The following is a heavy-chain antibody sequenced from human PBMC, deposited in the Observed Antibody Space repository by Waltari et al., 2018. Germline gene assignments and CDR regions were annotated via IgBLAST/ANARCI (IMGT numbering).Heavy chain of an antibody. V-gene: IGHV1-69*13. CDR3: ARDLYTYEVNVP. D-gene: IGHD5-18*01. J-gene: IGHJ5*02. CDR1: GVTVSNYA. Sequence: QVQLVQSGAEEKEPGSSVKVSCKVSGVTVSNYAFSWMRQAPGQGLEWLGRIIPIFGATNYAQKFQGRVTITADKSTNVAYMELNSLRSEDTAVYFCARDLYTYEVNVPWGQGTLVTVSS. CDR2: IIPIFGAT.